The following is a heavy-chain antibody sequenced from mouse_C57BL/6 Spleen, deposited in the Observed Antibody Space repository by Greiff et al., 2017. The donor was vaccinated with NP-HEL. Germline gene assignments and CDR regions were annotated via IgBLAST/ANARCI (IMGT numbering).Heavy chain of an antibody. Sequence: VKLMESGPGLVAPSQSLSITCTVSGFSLTSYGVDWVRQSPGKGLEWLGVIWGVGSTNYNTALKSRLSISKDNSKSQVFLKMNNLQTDDPAMYYCASNWFAYWGQGTLVTVSA. CDR2: IWGVGST. CDR3: ASNWFAY. V-gene: IGHV2-6*01. J-gene: IGHJ3*01. CDR1: GFSLTSYG.